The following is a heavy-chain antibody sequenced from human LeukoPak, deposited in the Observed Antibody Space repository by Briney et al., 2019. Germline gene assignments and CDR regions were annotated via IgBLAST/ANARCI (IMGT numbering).Heavy chain of an antibody. J-gene: IGHJ3*02. V-gene: IGHV3-21*01. CDR3: ARGVLGYGRNDAFDI. D-gene: IGHD4-23*01. CDR1: GFTFSSYY. CDR2: IHSSDSYI. Sequence: GGSLRLSCAASGFTFSSYYMNWVRQAPGKGLEWVSSIHSSDSYINYADSVRGRFTISRDNAKSSLYLQMNSLRAEDTAVYYCARGVLGYGRNDAFDIXGXXTMVTVSS.